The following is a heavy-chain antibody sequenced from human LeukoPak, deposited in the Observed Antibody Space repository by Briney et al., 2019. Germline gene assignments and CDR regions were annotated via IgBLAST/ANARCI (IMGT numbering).Heavy chain of an antibody. CDR2: ICYSGTT. V-gene: IGHV4-39*01. D-gene: IGHD2-2*01. CDR3: ARVARCTSCFDVDY. Sequence: SETLSLTCTVSGGSISSSNYYWGRIRQPPGKGLQWIGSICYSGTTYYNPSLKSRITISINTSKTEFSLTLSSVTAADTAVYYCARVARCTSCFDVDYWGQGTLVTVSS. J-gene: IGHJ4*02. CDR1: GGSISSSNYY.